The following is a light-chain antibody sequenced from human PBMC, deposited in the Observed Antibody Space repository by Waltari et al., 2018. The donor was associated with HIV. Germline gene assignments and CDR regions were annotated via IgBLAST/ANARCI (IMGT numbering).Light chain of an antibody. CDR2: KVS. CDR3: MQGTHWPPT. CDR1: QSLLYSDGDTY. J-gene: IGKJ4*02. V-gene: IGKV2-30*01. Sequence: DVVMTQSPLSLPVNPGPPASIACRSNQSLLYSDGDTYLNWFHQRPGQSPRRLIYKVSNRDSGVPDRFSGSGSGTDFTLKISRVEAEDVGVYYCMQGTHWPPTFGGGTKVEIK.